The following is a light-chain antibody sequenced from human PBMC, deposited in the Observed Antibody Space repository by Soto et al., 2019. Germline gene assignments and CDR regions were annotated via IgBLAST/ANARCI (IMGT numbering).Light chain of an antibody. CDR1: QSISSY. CDR2: AAS. J-gene: IGKJ4*01. Sequence: DIQMTQSPSSLSASVGDRVTITCRASQSISSYLHWYQQKPGKAPKLLIYAASNLQSGVPSRFSGSGSGTDFTLTISSLQPEDFATYYWQRSFSTPLTFGGGTKVEIK. CDR3: QRSFSTPLT. V-gene: IGKV1-39*01.